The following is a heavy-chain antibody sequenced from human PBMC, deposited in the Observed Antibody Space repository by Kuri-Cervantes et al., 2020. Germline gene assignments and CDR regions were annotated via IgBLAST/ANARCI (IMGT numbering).Heavy chain of an antibody. CDR2: IYYSGST. J-gene: IGHJ4*02. V-gene: IGHV4-59*01. Sequence: SETLSLTCTVSGGSISSYYWSWIRQPPGKGLEWIGYIYYSGSTNYNPSLKSRVTISVDTSKNYFALKLSSVTAADTAVYYCARARSGWNDGIFDYWGQGTLVTASS. CDR1: GGSISSYY. D-gene: IGHD1-1*01. CDR3: ARARSGWNDGIFDY.